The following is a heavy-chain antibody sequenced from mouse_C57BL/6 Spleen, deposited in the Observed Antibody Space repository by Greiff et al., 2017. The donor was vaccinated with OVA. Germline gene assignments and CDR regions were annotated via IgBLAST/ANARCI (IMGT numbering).Heavy chain of an antibody. CDR1: GFTFSSYG. CDR3: ARDYDVLWFAY. Sequence: EVMLVESGGDLVKPGGSLKLSCAASGFTFSSYGMSWVRQTPDKRLEWVATISSGGSYTYYPDSVKGRFTISRDKAKNTLYLQMSSLKSEDTAMYYCARDYDVLWFAYWGQGTLVTVSA. V-gene: IGHV5-6*02. D-gene: IGHD2-4*01. CDR2: ISSGGSYT. J-gene: IGHJ3*01.